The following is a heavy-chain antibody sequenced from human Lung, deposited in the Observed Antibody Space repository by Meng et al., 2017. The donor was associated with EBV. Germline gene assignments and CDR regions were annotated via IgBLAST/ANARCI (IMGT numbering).Heavy chain of an antibody. CDR1: GFTVRSSY. Sequence: EGQLGGAGGGLIHPGGSLRLSGAASGFTVRSSYMSWVRQAPGKGLEWVSLIYSGGSTYYADSVKGRLTISRDNSKNTLYLQMNSLRAEDTAVYYCAKGESFDYWGQGTLVTVSS. J-gene: IGHJ4*02. CDR2: IYSGGST. CDR3: AKGESFDY. V-gene: IGHV3-53*01. D-gene: IGHD1-26*01.